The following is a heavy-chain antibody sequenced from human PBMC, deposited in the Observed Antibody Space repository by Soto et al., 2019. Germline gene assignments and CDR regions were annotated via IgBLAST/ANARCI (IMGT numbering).Heavy chain of an antibody. CDR2: IYHGGST. CDR3: ARTSRYSSSWYEGYYYYGMDV. J-gene: IGHJ6*02. D-gene: IGHD6-13*01. Sequence: PSETLSLTCAVSGGSISSSNWWSWVRQPPGKGLEWIGEIYHGGSTNYNPSLKSRVTISVDKSKNQFSLKLSSVTAADTAVYYCARTSRYSSSWYEGYYYYGMDVWGQGTTVTVSS. CDR1: GGSISSSNW. V-gene: IGHV4-4*02.